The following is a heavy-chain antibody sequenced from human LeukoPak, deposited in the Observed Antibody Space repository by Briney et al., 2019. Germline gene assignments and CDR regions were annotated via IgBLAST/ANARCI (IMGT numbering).Heavy chain of an antibody. CDR1: VFTFCVYY. CDR2: ISSSGSTI. CDR3: ARDKRSSGWSAGY. V-gene: IGHV3-11*01. Sequence: PGGSLRLSCAVSVFTFCVYYMSCIRQSPGKGLEGVSYISSSGSTIYYADSVKCRFTISRDNAKNSLYLQMNSLRAEDTAVYYCARDKRSSGWSAGYWGQGTLVTVSS. J-gene: IGHJ4*02. D-gene: IGHD6-19*01.